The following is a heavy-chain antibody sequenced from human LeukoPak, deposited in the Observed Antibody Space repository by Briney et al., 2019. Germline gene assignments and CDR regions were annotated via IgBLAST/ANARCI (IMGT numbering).Heavy chain of an antibody. Sequence: GGSLRLACAASGFTFSSYSMKWVRQAPGKGLEWVSFISSSSSYIYYADSVKGRFTISRDNAKNSLYLQMNSLRAEDTAVYYCARDVFYGSGGDYWGQGTLVTVSS. CDR1: GFTFSSYS. V-gene: IGHV3-21*01. D-gene: IGHD3-10*01. CDR3: ARDVFYGSGGDY. J-gene: IGHJ4*02. CDR2: ISSSSSYI.